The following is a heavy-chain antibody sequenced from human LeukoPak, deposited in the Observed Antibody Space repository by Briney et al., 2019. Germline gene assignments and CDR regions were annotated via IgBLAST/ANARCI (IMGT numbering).Heavy chain of an antibody. J-gene: IGHJ3*02. Sequence: PGGSLRLSCAASGFSFSSYSMKWVRQAPGKGLEWVSSISSSSNYIYYADSVKGRFTISRDNAKNSLYLQMNSLRAKDTAVYYCARVSILIVPYYAFDIWGQGTMVTVSS. CDR1: GFSFSSYS. V-gene: IGHV3-21*01. D-gene: IGHD2/OR15-2a*01. CDR2: ISSSSNYI. CDR3: ARVSILIVPYYAFDI.